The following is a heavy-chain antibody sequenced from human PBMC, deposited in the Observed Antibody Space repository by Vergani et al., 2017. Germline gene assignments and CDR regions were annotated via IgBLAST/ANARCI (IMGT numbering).Heavy chain of an antibody. V-gene: IGHV1-2*04. D-gene: IGHD3-22*01. J-gene: IGHJ3*02. Sequence: QVQLVQSGAEVKKPGASVKVSCKASGYTFTGYYMHWVRQAPGQGLEWMGWINPNSGGTNYAQKFQGWVTMTRETSISTAYMELSRLRSDDTAVYYCARDISSYYYDSSGYIGDAFDIWGQGTMVTVSS. CDR2: INPNSGGT. CDR1: GYTFTGYY. CDR3: ARDISSYYYDSSGYIGDAFDI.